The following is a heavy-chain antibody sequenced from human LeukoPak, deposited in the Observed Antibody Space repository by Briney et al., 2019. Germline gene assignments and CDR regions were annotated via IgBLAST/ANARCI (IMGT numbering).Heavy chain of an antibody. Sequence: SETLSLTCTVSGGSISNYYWSWIRQPPGKGLEWIGYIYYSGSTNYNPSLRSRVTISVDTSKNQFSLKLSSVTAADTAVYYCARGWGYYGGHGDYWGQGTLVTVSS. J-gene: IGHJ4*02. D-gene: IGHD4-23*01. CDR1: GGSISNYY. CDR2: IYYSGST. V-gene: IGHV4-59*01. CDR3: ARGWGYYGGHGDY.